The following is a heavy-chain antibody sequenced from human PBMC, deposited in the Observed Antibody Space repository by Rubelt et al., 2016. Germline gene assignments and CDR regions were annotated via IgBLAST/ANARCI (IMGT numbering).Heavy chain of an antibody. CDR3: ARGTMVRGAPDV. CDR2: INAGNGNT. CDR1: GYTFTSYA. Sequence: QVQLVQSGAEVKKPGASVKVSCKASGYTFTSYAMHWVRQAPGQRLEWMGWINAGNGNTNYAQKLQGRVTMTTDTSTSTADMELRSLRSDDTAVYYCARGTMVRGAPDVWGQGTTVTVSS. J-gene: IGHJ6*02. V-gene: IGHV1-3*01. D-gene: IGHD3-10*01.